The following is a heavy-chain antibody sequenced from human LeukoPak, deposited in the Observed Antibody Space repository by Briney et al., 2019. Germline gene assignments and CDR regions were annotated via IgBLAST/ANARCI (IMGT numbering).Heavy chain of an antibody. Sequence: SGPTLVKPTETLTLTCTFSGFSLDSTAVGVGWVRQPPGKALEWLALIYGSDDKRYMPSLQNRLTVTKDASKNLVVLTMANVDPVDTATYYCARQGYGYVYFDFWGRGILVTVSS. J-gene: IGHJ4*02. CDR3: ARQGYGYVYFDF. CDR2: IYGSDDK. CDR1: GFSLDSTAVG. D-gene: IGHD5-18*01. V-gene: IGHV2-5*01.